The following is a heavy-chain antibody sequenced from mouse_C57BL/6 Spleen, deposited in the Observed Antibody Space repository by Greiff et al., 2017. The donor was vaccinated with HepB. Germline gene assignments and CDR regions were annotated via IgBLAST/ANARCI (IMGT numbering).Heavy chain of an antibody. D-gene: IGHD2-5*01. CDR2: IDPENGDT. Sequence: EVQLQQSGAELVRLGASVKLSCTASGFNIKDDYMHWVKQRPEQGLEWIGWIDPENGDTEYASKFQGKATITADTSSNTAYLQLSSLTSEDTAVYYCTRGYSNYFDYWGQGTTLTVSS. CDR3: TRGYSNYFDY. J-gene: IGHJ2*01. V-gene: IGHV14-4*01. CDR1: GFNIKDDY.